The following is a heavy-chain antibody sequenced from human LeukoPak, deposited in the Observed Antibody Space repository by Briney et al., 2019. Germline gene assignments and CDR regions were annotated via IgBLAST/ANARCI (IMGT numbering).Heavy chain of an antibody. Sequence: PGGSLRLSCAASGFTFSNYWMSWVRQAPGKGLEWVANIKEDGSEKYYEDSLKGRFTISRDNAKNSLDLQMNSLRAEGTSVYYCARSFDFWSGSYPYYYMDVWGKGTTVTVSS. CDR2: IKEDGSEK. CDR3: ARSFDFWSGSYPYYYMDV. CDR1: GFTFSNYW. J-gene: IGHJ6*03. D-gene: IGHD3-3*01. V-gene: IGHV3-7*01.